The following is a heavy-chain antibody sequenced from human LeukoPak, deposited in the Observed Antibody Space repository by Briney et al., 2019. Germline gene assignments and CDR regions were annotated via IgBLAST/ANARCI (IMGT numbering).Heavy chain of an antibody. CDR3: ARLALEAHNYYYYYMDV. D-gene: IGHD3-3*01. CDR1: GGSISSSSYY. V-gene: IGHV4-39*01. CDR2: IYYSGST. J-gene: IGHJ6*03. Sequence: PSETLSLTCTVSGGSISSSSYYWGWIRQPPGKGLEWIGSIYYSGSTYYNPSLKSRVTISVDTSKNQFSLKLSSVTAADTAVYYCARLALEAHNYYYYYMDVWGKGTTVTVSS.